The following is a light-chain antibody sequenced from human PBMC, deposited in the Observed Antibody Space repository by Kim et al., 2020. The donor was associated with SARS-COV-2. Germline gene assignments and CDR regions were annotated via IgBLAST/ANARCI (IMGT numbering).Light chain of an antibody. CDR1: QSVSRN. CDR3: QQYNNWPRT. J-gene: IGKJ1*01. V-gene: IGKV3-15*01. Sequence: EIVMTQSPAPLSVSPGERATLSCRASQSVSRNLAWYQQKPGQAPRLLIFGASTRATGIPARFSGSGSGTEFTLTISSLQSEDFAVYYCQQYNNWPRTFGQGTKVDIK. CDR2: GAS.